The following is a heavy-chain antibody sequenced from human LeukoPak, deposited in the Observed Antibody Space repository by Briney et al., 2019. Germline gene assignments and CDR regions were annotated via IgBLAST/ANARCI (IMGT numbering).Heavy chain of an antibody. J-gene: IGHJ2*01. D-gene: IGHD2-2*01. CDR3: ARGFCSSTSCHWYFDL. CDR2: IYYSGST. V-gene: IGHV4-39*07. Sequence: PSETLSLTCTVSGGSISSSSYYWGWIRQPPGKGLEWIGSIYYSGSTYYNPSLKSRVTISVDTSKNQFSLKLSSVTAADTAVYYCARGFCSSTSCHWYFDLWGRGILVTVSA. CDR1: GGSISSSSYY.